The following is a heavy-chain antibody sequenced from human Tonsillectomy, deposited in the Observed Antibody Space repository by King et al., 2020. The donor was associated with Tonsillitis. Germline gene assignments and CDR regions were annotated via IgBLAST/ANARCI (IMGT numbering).Heavy chain of an antibody. J-gene: IGHJ2*01. D-gene: IGHD2-15*01. V-gene: IGHV3-30*03. Sequence: VQLVESGGGVVQPGRSLRLSCAASGFTFNNYGMHWVRQAPGKGLEWVAVISYDGSNKYYGDSVKGRFTISRDNSKNTLFLQMNSLRTEDTAVYYCATGSGGNFGWYFDLWGRGTLVPVSS. CDR2: ISYDGSNK. CDR1: GFTFNNYG. CDR3: ATGSGGNFGWYFDL.